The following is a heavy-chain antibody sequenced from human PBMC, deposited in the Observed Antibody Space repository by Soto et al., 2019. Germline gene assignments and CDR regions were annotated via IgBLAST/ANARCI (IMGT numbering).Heavy chain of an antibody. CDR1: GFTFSSYD. J-gene: IGHJ6*02. V-gene: IGHV3-13*01. Sequence: GGSLRLSCAASGFTFSSYDMHWVRQATGKGLEWVSAIGTAGDTYYPGSVKGRFTISRENAKNSLYLQMNSLRAEDTAVYYCARVKYACSSTSCYGGDYYYGMDVWGQGTTVTVSS. CDR2: IGTAGDT. D-gene: IGHD2-2*01. CDR3: ARVKYACSSTSCYGGDYYYGMDV.